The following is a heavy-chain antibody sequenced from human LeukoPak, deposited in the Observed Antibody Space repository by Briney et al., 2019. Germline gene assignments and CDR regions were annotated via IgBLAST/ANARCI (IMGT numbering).Heavy chain of an antibody. V-gene: IGHV4-39*01. CDR2: IHYSGTT. J-gene: IGHJ4*02. D-gene: IGHD3-10*01. CDR3: ARRYYFVSGSYYPFDF. CDR1: GGSISDNDYS. Sequence: PSETLSLTCNVSGGSISDNDYSWDWIRQPPGKVLEWMGCIHYSGTTYSNPSLKSRISISVDTSKSQFSLKLRSVTAADTAVYYCARRYYFVSGSYYPFDFWGQGTLVTVSS.